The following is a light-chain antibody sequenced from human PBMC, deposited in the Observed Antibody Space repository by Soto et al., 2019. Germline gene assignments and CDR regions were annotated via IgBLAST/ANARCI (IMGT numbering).Light chain of an antibody. J-gene: IGKJ1*01. CDR3: QQYGTYLWT. Sequence: QITQSPCTLSASVRHSGTLTCRASQSISSWLAWFQQKPGKAPKLLMYDASSLESGVPSTFSGSGSGTEFTLTISSLQPDDFATYYCQQYGTYLWTFGQGTKV. CDR1: QSISSW. CDR2: DAS. V-gene: IGKV1-5*01.